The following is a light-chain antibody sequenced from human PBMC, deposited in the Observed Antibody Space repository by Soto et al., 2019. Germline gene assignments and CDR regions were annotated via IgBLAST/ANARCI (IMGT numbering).Light chain of an antibody. CDR1: RDVGSD. Sequence: THSPCSRSASVVEKIIITCRASRDVGSDVSWYQQKPGQAPKLLIYAASNLYTGVPSRFSGSRSGTEFTLTISSLQPEDFASYYCLQDYGDSWTFGQGTKV. CDR3: LQDYGDSWT. CDR2: AAS. V-gene: IGKV1-6*01. J-gene: IGKJ1*01.